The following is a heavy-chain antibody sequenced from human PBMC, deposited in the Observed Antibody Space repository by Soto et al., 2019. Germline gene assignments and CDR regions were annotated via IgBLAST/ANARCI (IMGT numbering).Heavy chain of an antibody. V-gene: IGHV3-30-3*01. CDR2: ISYDGSNK. CDR3: ASAYSSSWHNFNY. J-gene: IGHJ4*02. CDR1: GFTFSSYA. D-gene: IGHD6-13*01. Sequence: PGGSLRLSCAASGFTFSSYAMHWVRQAPGKGLEWVAVISYDGSNKYYVDSVKGRFTISRDNSKNTLFLQMNSLRAEDTAVYYCASAYSSSWHNFNYWGQGTLVTVSS.